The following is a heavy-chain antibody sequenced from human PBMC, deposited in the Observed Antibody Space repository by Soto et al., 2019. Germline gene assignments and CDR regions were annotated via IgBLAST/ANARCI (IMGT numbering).Heavy chain of an antibody. J-gene: IGHJ6*02. D-gene: IGHD1-1*01. CDR1: GYTFTSYD. CDR3: ARETTATTSIDV. V-gene: IGHV1-8*01. Sequence: QVQLVQSGAEVKKPGASVKVSCKASGYTFTSYDINWVRQATGQGLEWMGWMNPNSGNTGYAQKFQGRVTMTRTTSITTANMELSRMRSEDTAVYYCARETTATTSIDVWGQGTTETVSS. CDR2: MNPNSGNT.